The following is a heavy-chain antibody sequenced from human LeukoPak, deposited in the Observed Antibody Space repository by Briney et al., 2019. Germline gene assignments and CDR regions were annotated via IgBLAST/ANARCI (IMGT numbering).Heavy chain of an antibody. V-gene: IGHV3-33*01. CDR3: ARFTVTTHGYFDY. J-gene: IGHJ4*02. Sequence: GKSLRLSCAASGFTFSSYGMHWVRQASGKGLEWVAVIWFDGSNTYYADSVKGRFTISRDTSKNTLYLQMNSLRAEDTAIYYCARFTVTTHGYFDYWGQGTLVTVSS. CDR1: GFTFSSYG. CDR2: IWFDGSNT. D-gene: IGHD4-17*01.